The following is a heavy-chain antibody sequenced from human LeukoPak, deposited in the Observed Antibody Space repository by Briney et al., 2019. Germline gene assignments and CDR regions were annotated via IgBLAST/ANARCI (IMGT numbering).Heavy chain of an antibody. CDR2: VYYSGTT. D-gene: IGHD1-26*01. V-gene: IGHV4-39*07. CDR3: ARLPRLGRYGYGPWELPVSYFDY. Sequence: SETLSLTCSVSGGSISLSYYYWGWIRQPPGKALEWIGSVYYSGTTSYNPSLKSRVTISVDTSKNQFSLKLSSVTAAETAVYYCARLPRLGRYGYGPWELPVSYFDYWGQGTLVTVSS. J-gene: IGHJ4*02. CDR1: GGSISLSYYY.